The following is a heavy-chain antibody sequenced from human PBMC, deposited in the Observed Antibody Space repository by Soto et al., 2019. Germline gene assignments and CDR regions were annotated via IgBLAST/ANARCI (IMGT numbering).Heavy chain of an antibody. CDR2: INHSGST. V-gene: IGHV4-34*01. CDR1: GGSFSGYY. CDR3: ARVVSSGWPRSTSYFDY. J-gene: IGHJ4*02. D-gene: IGHD6-19*01. Sequence: KPSETLSLTCAVYGGSFSGYYWSWIRQPPGKGLEWIGEINHSGSTNYNPSLKSRVTISVDTSKNQFSLKLSSVTAADTAVYYCARVVSSGWPRSTSYFDYWGQGTLVTVSS.